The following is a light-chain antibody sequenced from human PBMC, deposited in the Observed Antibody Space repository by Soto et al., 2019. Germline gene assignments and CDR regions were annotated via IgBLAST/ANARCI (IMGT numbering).Light chain of an antibody. V-gene: IGKV3-20*01. J-gene: IGKJ1*01. CDR1: QSVSSNY. Sequence: EIVLTQSPGTLSLSPGERATLSCRASQSVSSNYLAWYQQKLGQAPRDLIYSASSRATGIPDRFSGSGSGTDFTLTISRLEPEDFAVYYCQQYGSSPTFGQGTKVEI. CDR3: QQYGSSPT. CDR2: SAS.